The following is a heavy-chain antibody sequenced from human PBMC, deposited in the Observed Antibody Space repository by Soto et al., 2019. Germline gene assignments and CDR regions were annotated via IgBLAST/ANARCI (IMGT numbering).Heavy chain of an antibody. Sequence: QVQLVESGGGVVQPGRSLRLSCAASGFTFSSYGMHWVRQAPGKGLEWVAVIWYDGSNKYYADSVKGRFTISRDNSKNTLYLQMNSLRAEDTAVYYCARDLVAGMMPWFDPWGQGTLVTVSS. CDR3: ARDLVAGMMPWFDP. CDR1: GFTFSSYG. CDR2: IWYDGSNK. D-gene: IGHD6-19*01. V-gene: IGHV3-33*01. J-gene: IGHJ5*02.